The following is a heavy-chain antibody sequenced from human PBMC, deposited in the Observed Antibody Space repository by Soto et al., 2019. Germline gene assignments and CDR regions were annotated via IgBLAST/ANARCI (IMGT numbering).Heavy chain of an antibody. J-gene: IGHJ4*02. V-gene: IGHV4-61*01. CDR3: ARYYSSS. CDR2: ISHSGNT. Sequence: SETLSLTCTVSGVPVSSGSNHFIWIRQPPANGLEWIGYISHSGNTNYSSSIQTRVIISVDTSNNQLSLKLSSITAADTAVYYGARYYSSSWGQGILVSV. CDR1: GVPVSSGSNH. D-gene: IGHD6-13*01.